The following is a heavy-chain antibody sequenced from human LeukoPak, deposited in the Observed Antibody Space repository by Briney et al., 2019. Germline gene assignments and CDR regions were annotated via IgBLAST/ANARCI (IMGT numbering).Heavy chain of an antibody. CDR3: AKDHRKVSYGPTPVDY. J-gene: IGHJ4*02. CDR2: ISGSGGST. D-gene: IGHD5-18*01. Sequence: TGGSLRLSCAASGFTFSSYAMSWVRQAPGKGLEWVSAISGSGGSTYYADSVKGRFTISRDNSKNTLYLQMNSLRAEDTAVYYCAKDHRKVSYGPTPVDYWGQGTLVTVSS. V-gene: IGHV3-23*01. CDR1: GFTFSSYA.